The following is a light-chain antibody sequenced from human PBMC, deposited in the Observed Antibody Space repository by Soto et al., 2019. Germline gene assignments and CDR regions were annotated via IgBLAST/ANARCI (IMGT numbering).Light chain of an antibody. CDR2: ANS. J-gene: IGLJ2*01. V-gene: IGLV1-40*01. CDR3: QSYDSSLSAVV. Sequence: PVLTQPPSVSGAPGQRVTISCTGSSSNIGAVYNVHWYQQLPGTAPKLLIYANSNRPSGVPDRFSGSKSGTSASLAITGLQAEDEADYYCQSYDSSLSAVVFGGGTKVTVL. CDR1: SSNIGAVYN.